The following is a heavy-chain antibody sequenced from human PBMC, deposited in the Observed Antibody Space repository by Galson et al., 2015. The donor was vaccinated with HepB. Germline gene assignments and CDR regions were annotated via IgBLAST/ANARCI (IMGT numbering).Heavy chain of an antibody. D-gene: IGHD4-17*01. CDR1: GGSISSSSYY. CDR3: ARHQWNTVTTPLDAFDI. Sequence: LSLTCTVSGGSISSSSYYWGWIRQPPGKGLEWIGSIYYSGSTYYNPSLKSRVTISVDTPKNQFSLKLSSVTAAETAVYYCARHQWNTVTTPLDAFDIWGQGTMVTVSS. CDR2: IYYSGST. V-gene: IGHV4-39*01. J-gene: IGHJ3*02.